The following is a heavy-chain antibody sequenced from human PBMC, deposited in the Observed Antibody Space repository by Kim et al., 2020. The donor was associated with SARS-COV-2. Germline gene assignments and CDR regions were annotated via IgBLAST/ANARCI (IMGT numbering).Heavy chain of an antibody. D-gene: IGHD1-26*01. V-gene: IGHV4-39*01. J-gene: IGHJ4*02. Sequence: YTNPSLKSRVAISVDTSKIQFSLNLSSVTAADTAVYYCARHSGSYYFDYWGQGTLVTVSS. CDR3: ARHSGSYYFDY.